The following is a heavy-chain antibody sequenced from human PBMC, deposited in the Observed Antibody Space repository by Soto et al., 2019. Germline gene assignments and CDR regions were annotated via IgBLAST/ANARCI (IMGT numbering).Heavy chain of an antibody. V-gene: IGHV4-4*07. J-gene: IGHJ5*02. CDR1: GASISGFY. CDR3: VRDGTKTLRDWFDP. D-gene: IGHD1-1*01. CDR2: IYATGAT. Sequence: SETLSLTCTVSGASISGFYWSWIRKSAGKGLEWIGRIYATGATDYNPSLKSRVMMSVDTSKKQFSLKLRSVTAADTAVYYCVRDGTKTLRDWFDPWGQGISVTVPS.